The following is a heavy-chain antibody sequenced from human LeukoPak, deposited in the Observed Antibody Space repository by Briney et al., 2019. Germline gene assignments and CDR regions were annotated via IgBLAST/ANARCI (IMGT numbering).Heavy chain of an antibody. CDR3: ARDSRYCSSTSCYDWFDP. D-gene: IGHD2-2*01. Sequence: PGGSLRLSCAASGFTFGSYSMNWVRQAPGKGLEWVSSISSSSSYIYYADSVKGRFTISRDNAKNSLYLQMNSLRAEDTAVYYCARDSRYCSSTSCYDWFDPWGQGTLVTVSS. V-gene: IGHV3-21*01. CDR2: ISSSSSYI. CDR1: GFTFGSYS. J-gene: IGHJ5*02.